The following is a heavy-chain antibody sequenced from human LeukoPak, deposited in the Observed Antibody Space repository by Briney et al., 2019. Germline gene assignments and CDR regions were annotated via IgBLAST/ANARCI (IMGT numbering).Heavy chain of an antibody. V-gene: IGHV4-34*01. J-gene: IGHJ5*02. CDR3: ARSEDFDWLPTSNWFDP. Sequence: SETLSLTCAVYGGSFSGYYWSWIRQPPGKGLEWIGEINHSGSTNYNPSLKRRVTISVDTSKNHFSLKLSSVTAADTAVYYCARSEDFDWLPTSNWFDPWGQGTLVTVSS. CDR2: INHSGST. D-gene: IGHD3-9*01. CDR1: GGSFSGYY.